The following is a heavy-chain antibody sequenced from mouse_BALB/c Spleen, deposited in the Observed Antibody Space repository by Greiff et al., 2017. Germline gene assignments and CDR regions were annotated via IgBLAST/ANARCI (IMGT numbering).Heavy chain of an antibody. Sequence: EVQLVESGGGLVKPGGSLKLSCAASGFTFSSYAMSWVRQSPEKRLAWVAEISSGGSYTYYPDTVTGRFTISRDNAKNTLYLEMSSLRSEDTAMYYCARDRDGYYGFAYWGQGTLVTVSA. V-gene: IGHV5-9-4*01. J-gene: IGHJ3*01. CDR3: ARDRDGYYGFAY. D-gene: IGHD2-3*01. CDR2: ISSGGSYT. CDR1: GFTFSSYA.